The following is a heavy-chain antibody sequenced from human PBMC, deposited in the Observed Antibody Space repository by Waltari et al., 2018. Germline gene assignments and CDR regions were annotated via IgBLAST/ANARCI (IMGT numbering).Heavy chain of an antibody. D-gene: IGHD6-13*01. CDR2: IYPVDSDT. Sequence: EVQLVQSGAEVKKPGESLTISCTGSGYSFTSYWIGWVREMPGHGLEWMGIIYPVDSDTRYSPSFQGQVTISADKSISTAYLQWSSLKASDTAMYYCARWPSPPIARRGYYGMDVWGQGTTVTVSS. CDR3: ARWPSPPIARRGYYGMDV. J-gene: IGHJ6*02. V-gene: IGHV5-51*01. CDR1: GYSFTSYW.